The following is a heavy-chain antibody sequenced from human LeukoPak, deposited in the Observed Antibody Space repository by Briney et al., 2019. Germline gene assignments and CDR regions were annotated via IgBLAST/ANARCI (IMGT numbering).Heavy chain of an antibody. CDR2: ISGSGGST. Sequence: GSLTLSCAASGFTFSSYAMSWVRQAPGKGLEWVSAISGSGGSTYYADSVKGRFTISRDNSKNTLYLQMNSLRAEDTAVYYCAKGSTMASYYYDRSEYWGQGTLVTVSS. CDR3: AKGSTMASYYYDRSEY. V-gene: IGHV3-23*01. CDR1: GFTFSSYA. J-gene: IGHJ4*02. D-gene: IGHD3-22*01.